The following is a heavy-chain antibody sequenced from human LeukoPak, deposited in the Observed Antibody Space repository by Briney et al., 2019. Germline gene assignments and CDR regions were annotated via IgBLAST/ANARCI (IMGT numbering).Heavy chain of an antibody. CDR3: ARPRQTMASSIF. CDR2: INHSGST. Sequence: KSSETLSLTCAVYGGSFSGYYWSWIRQPPGKGLEWIGEINHSGSTNYNPSLKSRVTISVDTSKNQFSLKLSSVTAADTAVYYCARPRQTMASSIFWGQGTLVTVSS. J-gene: IGHJ4*02. CDR1: GGSFSGYY. D-gene: IGHD3-3*02. V-gene: IGHV4-34*01.